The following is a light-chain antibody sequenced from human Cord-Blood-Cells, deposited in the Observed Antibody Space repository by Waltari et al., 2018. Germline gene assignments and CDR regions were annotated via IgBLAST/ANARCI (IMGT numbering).Light chain of an antibody. CDR3: QQYNSYSRGYT. Sequence: DIQMTQSPSTLSASVGDRVTITCRASQSISSWLAWYQQKPGKAPKLLIYDASSLESGVPSRFSGSGSGTECTLTISSLQPDDFATYCQQYNSYSRGYTFGQGTKLEIK. J-gene: IGKJ2*01. CDR2: DAS. V-gene: IGKV1-5*01. CDR1: QSISSW.